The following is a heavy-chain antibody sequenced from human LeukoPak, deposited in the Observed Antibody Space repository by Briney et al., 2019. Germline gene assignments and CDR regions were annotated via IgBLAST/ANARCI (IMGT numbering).Heavy chain of an antibody. CDR3: ARSRTPSAVALDH. V-gene: IGHV5-51*01. CDR1: GYIFSSYW. CDR2: IYPGDSDT. Sequence: GESLKISFKGSGYIFSSYWIGGVRQMPGKGREWMGIIYPGDSDTRYSPSFHGQLTISADKSISTAYLQWSSPKASDTAMYYCARSRTPSAVALDHWGQGTLVSVSS. D-gene: IGHD1-14*01. J-gene: IGHJ4*02.